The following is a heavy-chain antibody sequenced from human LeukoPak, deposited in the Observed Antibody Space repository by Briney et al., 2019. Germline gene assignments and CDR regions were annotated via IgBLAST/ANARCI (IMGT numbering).Heavy chain of an antibody. CDR3: ARDTSSSWYIWYDY. D-gene: IGHD6-13*01. CDR2: IKQDGSEK. Sequence: PGGSLRLSCAASGFTFSSYWMSWVRQAPGKGLEWVANIKQDGSEKYYVDSVKGRFTISRDNAKNSLYLQMSSLRAEDTAVYYCARDTSSSWYIWYDYWGQGTLVTVSS. CDR1: GFTFSSYW. V-gene: IGHV3-7*01. J-gene: IGHJ4*02.